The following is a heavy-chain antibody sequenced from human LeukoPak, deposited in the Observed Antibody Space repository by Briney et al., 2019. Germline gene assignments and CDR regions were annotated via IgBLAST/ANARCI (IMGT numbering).Heavy chain of an antibody. CDR1: GFTFSNYG. D-gene: IGHD3-16*02. V-gene: IGHV3-33*08. CDR2: LSDDGNNK. Sequence: GGALRLSCAASGFTFSNYGLHWVRQAPGKGLEWGAVLSDDGNNKYYADFVKGRFTISRDNFKNTLYLQMNSLRAEDTAVYYCARDGGLGKLSLSRLDAFDIWGQGTMVTVSS. J-gene: IGHJ3*02. CDR3: ARDGGLGKLSLSRLDAFDI.